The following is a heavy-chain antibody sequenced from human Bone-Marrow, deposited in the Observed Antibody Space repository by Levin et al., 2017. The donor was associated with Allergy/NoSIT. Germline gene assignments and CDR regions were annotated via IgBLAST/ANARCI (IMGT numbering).Heavy chain of an antibody. CDR2: INIDGTSI. CDR1: GFTFSTYW. V-gene: IGHV3-74*01. J-gene: IGHJ3*01. CDR3: VRESPSVFDV. D-gene: IGHD5/OR15-5a*01. Sequence: LSLTCAASGFTFSTYWMHWVRQAPGKGLVWVSRINIDGTSIVYADSVKGRFTVPRDNNKNMLYLEMNSLRAEDTALYYCVRESPSVFDVWDQGTTVTVSS.